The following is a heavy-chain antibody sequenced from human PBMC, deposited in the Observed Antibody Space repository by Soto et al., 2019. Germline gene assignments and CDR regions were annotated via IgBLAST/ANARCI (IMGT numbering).Heavy chain of an antibody. CDR1: GYTFTSYD. CDR2: INAGNGNT. V-gene: IGHV1-3*01. CDR3: ASCPQNCITTSPCCLFFDY. D-gene: IGHD2-2*01. J-gene: IGHJ4*02. Sequence: GASVTVSCKASGYTFTSYDINWVRQAPGQGLEWMGWINAGNGNTKYSQKFQGRVTLTRDTSASTAYMELSSLRSEDTAVYHCASCPQNCITTSPCCLFFDYWGQGTRVTVSS.